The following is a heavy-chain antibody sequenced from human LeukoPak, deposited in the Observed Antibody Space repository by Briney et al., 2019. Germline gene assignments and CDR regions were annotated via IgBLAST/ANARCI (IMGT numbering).Heavy chain of an antibody. V-gene: IGHV4-59*12. Sequence: SETLSLTCTVSGGSISSYYWSWIRQPPGKGLEWIGYSYYSGSANYNPSLKSRVTISVDTSKNQFSLKLSSVTAADTAVYYCARGGRDSKEDCSGGSCYFGVFDYWGQGTLVTVSS. CDR2: SYYSGSA. CDR1: GGSISSYY. J-gene: IGHJ4*02. CDR3: ARGGRDSKEDCSGGSCYFGVFDY. D-gene: IGHD2-15*01.